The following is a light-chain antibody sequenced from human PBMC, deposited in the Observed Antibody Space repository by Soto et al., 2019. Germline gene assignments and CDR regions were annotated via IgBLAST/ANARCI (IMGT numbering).Light chain of an antibody. CDR3: HLYDTSPPVT. CDR1: QSVSSSY. V-gene: IGKV3-20*01. CDR2: GAS. Sequence: ENVLTQSPGTLSLSPGERATLSCRASQSVSSSYLAWYQQKPGQAPRLLIYGASSRATGIPDRFSGSGSGTDFTLTISTLEPEDFAMYYCHLYDTSPPVTFGQGTRLEIK. J-gene: IGKJ5*01.